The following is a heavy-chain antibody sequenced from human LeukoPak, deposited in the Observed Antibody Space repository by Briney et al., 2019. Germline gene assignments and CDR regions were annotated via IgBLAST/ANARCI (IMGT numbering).Heavy chain of an antibody. J-gene: IGHJ4*02. CDR1: GYTFTSYA. CDR2: INAGNGNT. V-gene: IGHV1-3*01. D-gene: IGHD6-13*01. Sequence: ASVKVSCKASGYTFTSYAMHWVRQAPGQRLEWMGWINAGNGNTKYSQKFQGRVTITSDTSASTAYMELSSITSEDTAVYYCARVGISAVRLFDYWGQGTLVTVSS. CDR3: ARVGISAVRLFDY.